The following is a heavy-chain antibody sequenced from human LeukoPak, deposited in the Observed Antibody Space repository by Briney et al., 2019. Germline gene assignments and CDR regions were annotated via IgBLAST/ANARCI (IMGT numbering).Heavy chain of an antibody. D-gene: IGHD3-16*01. CDR1: GGSISSGGYY. J-gene: IGHJ4*02. CDR2: IYYSGST. V-gene: IGHV4-31*03. CDR3: ARDTGGGGSLYYFDY. Sequence: SQTLSLTCTVSGGSISSGGYYWSWIRQHPGRGLEWIGYIYYSGSTYYNPSLKSRVTISVDTSKNQFSLKLSSVTAADTAVYYCARDTGGGGSLYYFDYWGQGTLVTVSS.